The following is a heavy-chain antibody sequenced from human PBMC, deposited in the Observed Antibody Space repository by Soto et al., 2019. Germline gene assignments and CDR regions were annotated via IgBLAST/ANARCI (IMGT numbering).Heavy chain of an antibody. V-gene: IGHV1-3*01. D-gene: IGHD5-18*01. CDR1: GYTFTTYA. CDR3: ARSLMNTAMVTFYYFDY. J-gene: IGHJ4*02. CDR2: INAANGNT. Sequence: QVQLVQSGAEVKKPGASVKVSCKASGYTFTTYAMHWVRQAPGQRLEWMGWINAANGNTKYSQKFQGRVTITRDTSASTAYMEPSSLRSEDTAVYYCARSLMNTAMVTFYYFDYWGQGTLVTVSS.